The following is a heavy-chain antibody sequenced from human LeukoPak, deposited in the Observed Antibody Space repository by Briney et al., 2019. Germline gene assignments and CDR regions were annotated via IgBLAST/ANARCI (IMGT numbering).Heavy chain of an antibody. J-gene: IGHJ4*02. CDR2: IYYSGST. CDR1: GGSISGSSYY. V-gene: IGHV4-39*01. D-gene: IGHD1-26*01. Sequence: SETLSLTCTVSGGSISGSSYYWGWIRQPPGKGLEWIGSIYYSGSTYYNPSLKSRVTISVDTSKNQFSLKLSSVTAADTAVYYCASQVLVGGQGFWGQGTLVTVSS. CDR3: ASQVLVGGQGF.